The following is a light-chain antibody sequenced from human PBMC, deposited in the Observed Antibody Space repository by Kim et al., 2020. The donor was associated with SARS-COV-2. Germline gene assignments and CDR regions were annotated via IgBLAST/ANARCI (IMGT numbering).Light chain of an antibody. V-gene: IGLV3-1*01. J-gene: IGLJ3*02. CDR1: KLGDKY. CDR2: RDT. CDR3: QAWDSSTWV. Sequence: VSPGQTASITCSGDKLGDKYVCWYQQKPGQTPVLVIYRDTKRPSGIPERFSGSNSGNTATLTISGTQAMDEADYYCQAWDSSTWVFGGGTKLTVL.